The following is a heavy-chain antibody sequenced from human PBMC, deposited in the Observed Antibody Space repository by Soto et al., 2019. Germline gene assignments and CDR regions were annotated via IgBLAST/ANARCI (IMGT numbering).Heavy chain of an antibody. D-gene: IGHD1-26*01. CDR1: GFTFDDYA. V-gene: IGHV3-9*01. CDR2: ISWNSGSI. Sequence: GGSLRLSCAASGFTFDDYAMHWVRQAPGKGLEWVSGISWNSGSIGYADSVKDRFTISRDNAKNSLYLQMNSLRAEDTALYYCAKDISASGNAFDIWGQGTMVTVSS. CDR3: AKDISASGNAFDI. J-gene: IGHJ3*02.